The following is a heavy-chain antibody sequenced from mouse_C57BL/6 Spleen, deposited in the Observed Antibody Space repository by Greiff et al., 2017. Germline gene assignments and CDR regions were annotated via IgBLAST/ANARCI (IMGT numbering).Heavy chain of an antibody. J-gene: IGHJ2*01. CDR1: GYTFTSYW. V-gene: IGHV1-64*01. Sequence: QVQLQQPGAELVKPGASVKLSCKASGYTFTSYWMHWVKQRPGQGLEWIGMIHPNSGSTNYNEKFKSKATLTVDKSSSTAYMQLSSLTSEDSAVYYCARWGAAQATRYFDYWGQGTTLTVSS. CDR3: ARWGAAQATRYFDY. D-gene: IGHD3-2*02. CDR2: IHPNSGST.